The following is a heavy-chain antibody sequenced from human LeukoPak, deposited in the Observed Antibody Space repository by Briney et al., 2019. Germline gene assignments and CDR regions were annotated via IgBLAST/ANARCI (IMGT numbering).Heavy chain of an antibody. CDR2: ISSSGSTI. D-gene: IGHD6-13*01. J-gene: IGHJ3*02. Sequence: PGGSLRLSCAVSGFTFSDYYMSWIRQAPGKGLEWVSNISSSGSTIYYADSMKGRFTISRDNAKNLLYLQMNSLRAEDTAVYYCARGERKQHPNAFDIWGQGTMVTVSS. CDR1: GFTFSDYY. V-gene: IGHV3-11*04. CDR3: ARGERKQHPNAFDI.